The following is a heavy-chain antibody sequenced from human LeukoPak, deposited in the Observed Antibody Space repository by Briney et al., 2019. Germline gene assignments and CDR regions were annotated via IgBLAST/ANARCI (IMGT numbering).Heavy chain of an antibody. Sequence: ASVKVSCKASGYTFTSYDINWVRQATGQGLEWMGWMNPNSGNTGYAQKFQGRVTITRNTSISTAYMELSSLRSEDTAVYYCARGNSGHYYYYYMDVWGKGTTVTVSS. D-gene: IGHD7-27*01. CDR3: ARGNSGHYYYYYMDV. V-gene: IGHV1-8*03. CDR1: GYTFTSYD. CDR2: MNPNSGNT. J-gene: IGHJ6*03.